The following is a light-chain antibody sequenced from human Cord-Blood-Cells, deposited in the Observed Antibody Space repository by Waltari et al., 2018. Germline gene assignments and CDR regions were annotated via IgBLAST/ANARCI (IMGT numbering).Light chain of an antibody. V-gene: IGLV3-25*03. CDR3: QSADSSGTYVV. CDR1: ALPKQY. Sequence: SYELTQPPSVSVSPGQTARITCSGDALPKQYAYWYQQKPVQAPVLVIDKGSERPSGIPERFSGSGSGTTVTLTISGVQAEDEADYYCQSADSSGTYVVFGGGTKLTVL. J-gene: IGLJ2*01. CDR2: KGS.